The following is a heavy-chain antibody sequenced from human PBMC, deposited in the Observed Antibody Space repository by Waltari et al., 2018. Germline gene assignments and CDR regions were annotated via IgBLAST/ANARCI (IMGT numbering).Heavy chain of an antibody. CDR1: GFDLHYFA. J-gene: IGHJ2*01. Sequence: EVQLVESGGGLVQPGRSLRLSRAAPGFDLHYFAMHWVRQVPGKGLEWVSVVSWSGATVGYADSVNGRFAISRDNAKNSLYLQMNSLRVEDTAFYYCAASRGVYWYFDFWGRGTLVSVSS. CDR2: VSWSGATV. D-gene: IGHD3-16*01. V-gene: IGHV3-9*01. CDR3: AASRGVYWYFDF.